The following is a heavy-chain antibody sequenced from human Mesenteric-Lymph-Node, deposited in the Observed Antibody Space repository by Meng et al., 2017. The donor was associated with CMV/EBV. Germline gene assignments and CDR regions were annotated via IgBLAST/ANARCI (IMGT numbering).Heavy chain of an antibody. V-gene: IGHV1-2*02. D-gene: IGHD2-21*01. CDR3: ARGAPCGDDCYSFDY. Sequence: ASVKVSCKASGYTFTGYYMHWVRQAPGQGLEWMGWINPNSGGTNCAQKFQGRVTTTSDTSTTTAYMELTRLLSDDTAVYYCARGAPCGDDCYSFDYWGQGTLVTVSS. J-gene: IGHJ4*02. CDR1: GYTFTGYY. CDR2: INPNSGGT.